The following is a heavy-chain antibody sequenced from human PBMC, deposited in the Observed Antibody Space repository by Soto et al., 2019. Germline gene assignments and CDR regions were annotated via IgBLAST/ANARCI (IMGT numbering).Heavy chain of an antibody. CDR3: ARHRDVHDGQQYCTNGVCYFDY. D-gene: IGHD2-8*01. CDR1: GGSISSSSYY. Sequence: SETLSLTCTVSGGSISSSSYYWGWIRQPPGKGLEWIGSIYYSGSTYYNPSLKIRVTISVDTSKNQFSLKLSSVTAADTAVYYCARHRDVHDGQQYCTNGVCYFDYWGQGTLVTVSS. V-gene: IGHV4-39*01. CDR2: IYYSGST. J-gene: IGHJ4*02.